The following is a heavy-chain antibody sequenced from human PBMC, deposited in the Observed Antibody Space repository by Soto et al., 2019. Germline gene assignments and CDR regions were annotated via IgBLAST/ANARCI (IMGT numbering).Heavy chain of an antibody. CDR3: TTSITIFGVVIAGFDY. CDR1: GFTFSNAW. CDR2: IKSKTDGGTT. V-gene: IGHV3-15*01. J-gene: IGHJ4*02. Sequence: ESGGGLVKPGGSLRLSCAASGFTFSNAWMSWVRQAPGKGLEWVGRIKSKTDGGTTDYAAPVKGRFTISRDDSKNTLYLQMNSLKTEDTAVYYCTTSITIFGVVIAGFDYWGQGTLVTVSS. D-gene: IGHD3-3*01.